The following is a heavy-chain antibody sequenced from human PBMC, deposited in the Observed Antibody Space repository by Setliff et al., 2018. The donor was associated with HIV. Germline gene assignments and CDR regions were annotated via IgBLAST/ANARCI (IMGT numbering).Heavy chain of an antibody. V-gene: IGHV3-30*04. CDR1: GFTFNTYS. CDR3: AGDMVVGDGYKNFDY. Sequence: PGGSLRLSCAASGFTFNTYSIHWVRQAPGKGLEWVAVISDDGGQTYYAGSVKGRFTISRDNSKNTVYLQMNSLRAEDTAVNYCAGDMVVGDGYKNFDYWGQGTLVTVSS. CDR2: ISDDGGQT. J-gene: IGHJ4*02. D-gene: IGHD5-12*01.